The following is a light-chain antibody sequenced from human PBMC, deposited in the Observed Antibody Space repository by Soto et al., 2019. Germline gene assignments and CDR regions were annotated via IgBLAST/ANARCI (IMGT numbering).Light chain of an antibody. V-gene: IGKV2-28*01. CDR2: FRS. CDR1: QSLLYRNGYNY. Sequence: DVVMTQSPLSLAVTPGEPASISCKSSQSLLYRNGYNYMDWYLQRPGQSPQLLIYFRSNRASGVPDTFGGGRSGAAFTVKINSVDAEEVGVYYCMESFSLPWTFGQGTKLEIK. J-gene: IGKJ1*01. CDR3: MESFSLPWT.